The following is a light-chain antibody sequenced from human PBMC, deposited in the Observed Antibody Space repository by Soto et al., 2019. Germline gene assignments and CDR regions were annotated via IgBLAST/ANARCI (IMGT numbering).Light chain of an antibody. CDR2: EPS. J-gene: IGKJ4*01. CDR3: QQRSNWLIT. V-gene: IGKV3-11*01. CDR1: QSGSSY. Sequence: VLSQSRATPSLYPEERDTPACWASQSGSSYLAWYQQKPGQVPRLLLNEPSNRTTGIPARFSGSGSGTDFTPTISSLEPEDFAVFYCQQRSNWLITFGGGTKV.